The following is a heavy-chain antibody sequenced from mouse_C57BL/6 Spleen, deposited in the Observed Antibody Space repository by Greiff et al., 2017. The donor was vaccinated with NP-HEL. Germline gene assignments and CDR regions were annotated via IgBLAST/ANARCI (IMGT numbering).Heavy chain of an antibody. CDR1: GYAFSSYW. CDR2: IYPGDGDT. J-gene: IGHJ2*01. Sequence: QVQLQQSGAELVKPGASVKISCKASGYAFSSYWMNWVKQRPGKGLEWIGQIYPGDGDTNYNGKFKGKATLTADKSSSTAYMQLSSLTSEDSAVYFCARRTNWGRFDYWGQGTTLTVSS. D-gene: IGHD4-1*01. V-gene: IGHV1-80*01. CDR3: ARRTNWGRFDY.